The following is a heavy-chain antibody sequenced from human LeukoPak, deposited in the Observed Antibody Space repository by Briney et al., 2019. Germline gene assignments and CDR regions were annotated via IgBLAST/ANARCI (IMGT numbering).Heavy chain of an antibody. CDR3: ARGPNSNWSGLDF. CDR2: ISPTGSTT. D-gene: IGHD6-6*01. Sequence: GGSLRLSCTASGFFFSGHWMHWARQLPGKGLVWVSRISPTGSTTSYADSVKGRFTVSRDNAKNTLYLQVNNLRAEDTAVYYCARGPNSNWSGLDFWGQGTLLTVSS. J-gene: IGHJ4*02. V-gene: IGHV3-74*01. CDR1: GFFFSGHW.